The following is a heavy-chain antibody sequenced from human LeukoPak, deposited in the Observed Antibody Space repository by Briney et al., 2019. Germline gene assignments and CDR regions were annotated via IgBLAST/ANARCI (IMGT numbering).Heavy chain of an antibody. CDR1: GGSISSSNW. CDR2: IYHSGST. V-gene: IGHV4-4*02. CDR3: ARVGYYYDSSGYGPLDY. Sequence: PSGTLSLTCAVSGGSISSSNWWSWVRQPPGKGLEWIGEIYHSGSTNYNPSLKSRVTISVDKSKNQFSLKLSSVTAADTAVYYCARVGYYYDSSGYGPLDYWGQGTLVTVSS. D-gene: IGHD3-22*01. J-gene: IGHJ4*02.